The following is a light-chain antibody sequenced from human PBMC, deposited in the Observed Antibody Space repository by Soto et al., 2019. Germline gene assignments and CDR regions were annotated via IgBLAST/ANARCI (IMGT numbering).Light chain of an antibody. CDR3: QQYGSSPRT. V-gene: IGKV3-20*01. Sequence: EIVLTQSPGTLSLSPGERATLSCRASQSVSSNFLTWYQQKPGQAPRLLISGASNRATGIPDRFSGSGSGTDFTLTISRLAPEDFAVYYCQQYGSSPRTFGQGTKVEIK. CDR2: GAS. CDR1: QSVSSNF. J-gene: IGKJ1*01.